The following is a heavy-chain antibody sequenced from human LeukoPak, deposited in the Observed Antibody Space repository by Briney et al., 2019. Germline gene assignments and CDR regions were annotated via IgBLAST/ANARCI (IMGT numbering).Heavy chain of an antibody. CDR1: GFTFSSYA. CDR3: ARDPAVAGDY. CDR2: ISYDGSNK. J-gene: IGHJ4*02. D-gene: IGHD6-19*01. V-gene: IGHV3-30-3*01. Sequence: GGSLRLSCAASGFTFSSYAMHWVRQAPGKGLEWVAVISYDGSNKYYADSVKGRFTISRDNSKNTLYLQMNSLRAEDTAVYCCARDPAVAGDYWGQGTLVTVSS.